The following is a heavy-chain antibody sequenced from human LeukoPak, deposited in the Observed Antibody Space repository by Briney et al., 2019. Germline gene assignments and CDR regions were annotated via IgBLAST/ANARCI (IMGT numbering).Heavy chain of an antibody. CDR2: IIPIFGTA. CDR1: GGTFSSYA. D-gene: IGHD3-3*01. V-gene: IGHV1-69*13. J-gene: IGHJ4*02. CDR3: ARAFEYYDFWSGYYNMSFDY. Sequence: SVKVSCKASGGTFSSYAISWVRQAPGQGLEWMGGIIPIFGTANYAQKFQGRVTITADESTSTAYMELSSLRSEDTAVYYCARAFEYYDFWSGYYNMSFDYWGQGTLVTVSS.